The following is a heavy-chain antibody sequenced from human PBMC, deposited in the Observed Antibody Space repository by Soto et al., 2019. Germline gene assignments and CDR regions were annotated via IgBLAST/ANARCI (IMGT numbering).Heavy chain of an antibody. D-gene: IGHD3-3*01. V-gene: IGHV1-46*01. CDR2: INPSGGST. Sequence: ASVKVSCKVSGYTFTSYYMHWVRQAPGQGLEWMGIINPSGGSTSYAQKFQGRVTMTRDTSTSTVYMELSSLRSEDTAVYYCARGYYDFWSGYPRTDGMDVWGQGTTVTVSS. J-gene: IGHJ6*02. CDR1: GYTFTSYY. CDR3: ARGYYDFWSGYPRTDGMDV.